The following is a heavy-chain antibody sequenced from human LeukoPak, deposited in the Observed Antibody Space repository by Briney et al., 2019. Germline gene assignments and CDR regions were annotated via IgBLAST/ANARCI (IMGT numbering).Heavy chain of an antibody. J-gene: IGHJ3*02. CDR1: GYTFTSYA. CDR3: ARASNYYGSGSYYLTYAFDI. Sequence: ASVKVSCKASGYTFTSYAMHWVRQAPGQRLEWMGWINAGNGNTKYSQEFQGRVTITRDTSASTAYMELSSLRSEDMAVYYCARASNYYGSGSYYLTYAFDIWGQGTKVTVSS. V-gene: IGHV1-3*03. D-gene: IGHD3-10*01. CDR2: INAGNGNT.